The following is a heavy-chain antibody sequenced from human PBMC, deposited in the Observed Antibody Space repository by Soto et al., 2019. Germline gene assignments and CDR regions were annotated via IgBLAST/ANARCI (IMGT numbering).Heavy chain of an antibody. V-gene: IGHV1-18*04. CDR3: ARETGREEWLGYNLDY. J-gene: IGHJ4*02. Sequence: ASVKVSCKASGYTFTSYGISWRRQAPGQGLEWMGWISAYNGNTNYAQKLQGRVTMTTDTSTSTAYMELRSLRSDDTAVYYCARETGREEWLGYNLDYWGQGTLVTVSS. D-gene: IGHD6-19*01. CDR1: GYTFTSYG. CDR2: ISAYNGNT.